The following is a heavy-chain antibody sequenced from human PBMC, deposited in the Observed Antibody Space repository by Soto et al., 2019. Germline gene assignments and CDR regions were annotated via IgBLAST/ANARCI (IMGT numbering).Heavy chain of an antibody. Sequence: GGSLRLSCAASGFTFSSYGMHWVRQAPGKGLEWVAVISYDGSNKYYADSVKGRFTISRDNSKNTLYLQMNSLRAEDTAVYYCAKDYYDSNGGYYYYYYGMDVWGQGTTVTVSS. J-gene: IGHJ6*02. CDR1: GFTFSSYG. CDR3: AKDYYDSNGGYYYYYYGMDV. V-gene: IGHV3-30*18. D-gene: IGHD3-22*01. CDR2: ISYDGSNK.